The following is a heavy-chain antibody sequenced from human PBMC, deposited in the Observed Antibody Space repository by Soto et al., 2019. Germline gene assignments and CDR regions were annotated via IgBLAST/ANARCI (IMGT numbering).Heavy chain of an antibody. CDR2: ISSDGKNT. CDR3: ARVHCTTELCSGLYFYYALDV. V-gene: IGHV3-30*01. CDR1: GFTFSDYA. D-gene: IGHD2-21*01. Sequence: QVQLVGSGGGVVQPGRSLRLSCAASGFTFSDYAMHWVRQHPGKGLEWVAIISSDGKNTYYGDSVNGRFTISRDDSTSTLSLQMNGLRPEDTAVYFCARVHCTTELCSGLYFYYALDVWGQGTTVTVSS. J-gene: IGHJ6*02.